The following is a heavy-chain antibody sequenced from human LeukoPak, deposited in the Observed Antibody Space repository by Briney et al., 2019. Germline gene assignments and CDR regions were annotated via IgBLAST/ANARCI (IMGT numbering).Heavy chain of an antibody. CDR1: GFTVNSNY. J-gene: IGHJ4*02. Sequence: PGGSLRLSCAASGFTVNSNYMSWVRQAPGKGLEWVSVIYSGGSTYYADSVKGRFTISRDNSKNTLYLQMNSLRAEDTAVYYCARGLSGYVFDYWGQGTLVTVSS. D-gene: IGHD5-12*01. V-gene: IGHV3-66*02. CDR3: ARGLSGYVFDY. CDR2: IYSGGST.